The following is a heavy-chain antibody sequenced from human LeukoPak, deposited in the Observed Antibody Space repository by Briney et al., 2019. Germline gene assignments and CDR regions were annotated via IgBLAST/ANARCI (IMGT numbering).Heavy chain of an antibody. D-gene: IGHD6-19*01. CDR3: ARAVAGTGYFDY. Sequence: GASVKVSYKASGGTFSSYTISWVRQAPGQGLEWMGRIIPILGIANYAQKFQGRVTITADKSTSTAYMELSSLRSEDTAVYYCARAVAGTGYFDYWGQGTLVTVSS. CDR1: GGTFSSYT. V-gene: IGHV1-69*02. CDR2: IIPILGIA. J-gene: IGHJ4*02.